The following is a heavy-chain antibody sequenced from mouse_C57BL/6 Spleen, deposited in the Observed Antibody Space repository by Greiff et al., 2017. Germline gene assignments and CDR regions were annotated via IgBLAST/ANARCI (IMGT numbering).Heavy chain of an antibody. CDR1: GFTFSSYA. J-gene: IGHJ3*01. V-gene: IGHV5-4*01. CDR3: ARDSHEGFAY. D-gene: IGHD6-1*01. CDR2: ISDGGSYT. Sequence: EVKLVESGGGLVKPGGSLKLSCAASGFTFSSYAMSWVRRTPEKRLEWVATISDGGSYTYYPDNVKGRFTISRDNAKNNLYLQMSHLKSEDTAMYYCARDSHEGFAYWGQGTLVTVSA.